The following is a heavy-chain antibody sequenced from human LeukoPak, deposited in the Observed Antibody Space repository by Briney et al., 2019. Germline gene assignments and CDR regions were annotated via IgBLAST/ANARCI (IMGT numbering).Heavy chain of an antibody. CDR2: IYYSGST. CDR1: GGSISSYY. V-gene: IGHV4-59*01. CDR3: AKGAGPPWFDP. D-gene: IGHD6-19*01. J-gene: IGHJ5*02. Sequence: SETLSLTCTVSGGSISSYYWSWIRQPPGKGLEWIGYIYYSGSTNYNPSLKNRVTISVDTSKNQFSLKLRSVTAADTAVYYCAKGAGPPWFDPWGQGTLVTVSS.